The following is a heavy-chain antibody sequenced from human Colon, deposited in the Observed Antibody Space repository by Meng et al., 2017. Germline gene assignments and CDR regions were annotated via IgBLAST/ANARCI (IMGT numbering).Heavy chain of an antibody. D-gene: IGHD3-22*01. V-gene: IGHV4-34*02. CDR2: INHSGGT. Sequence: QVQLQQWGAALLKPSETLSSTCAVYVGSCSRYYGDWIRQPPGRGLEWIGEINHSGGTNYNPSLKGRVTISVDTSKNQFSLKLSSVTAADTAVYYCASLTFNYYDSSGYYYDWYFDLWGRGTLVTVSS. CDR3: ASLTFNYYDSSGYYYDWYFDL. J-gene: IGHJ2*01. CDR1: VGSCSRYY.